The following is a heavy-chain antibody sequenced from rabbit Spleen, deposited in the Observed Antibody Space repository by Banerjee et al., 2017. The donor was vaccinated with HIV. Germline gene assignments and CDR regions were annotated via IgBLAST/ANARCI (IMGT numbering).Heavy chain of an antibody. V-gene: IGHV1S40*01. CDR3: ARDVDTIYFRFSL. J-gene: IGHJ4*01. CDR1: GFPLSSYW. CDR2: IFSGTT. Sequence: QSLEESGGGLVKPGASLTLTCRASGFPLSSYWMCWVRQAPGKGLEWIGCIFSGTTAYAAWTKGRFTISKASSTTVTLQMTSLTAADTATYFCARDVDTIYFRFSLWGPGTLVTVS. D-gene: IGHD1-1*01.